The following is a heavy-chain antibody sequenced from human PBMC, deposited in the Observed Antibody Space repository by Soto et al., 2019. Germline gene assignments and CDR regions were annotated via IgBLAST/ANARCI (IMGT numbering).Heavy chain of an antibody. CDR3: ARGNIVVVTAILTNWFDP. CDR1: GGSFSGYY. CDR2: INHSGST. V-gene: IGHV4-34*01. D-gene: IGHD2-21*02. Sequence: SETLSLTCAVYGGSFSGYYWSWIRQPPGKGLEWIGEINHSGSTNYNPSLKSRVTISVDMSKNQFSLKLSSVTAADTAVYYCARGNIVVVTAILTNWFDPWGQGTLVTVSS. J-gene: IGHJ5*02.